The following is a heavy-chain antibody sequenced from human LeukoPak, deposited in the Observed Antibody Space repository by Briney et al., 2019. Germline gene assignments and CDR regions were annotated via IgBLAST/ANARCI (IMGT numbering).Heavy chain of an antibody. Sequence: PGGSLRLSCAASGFNFNNCAMHWVRQAPGKGLEWVAVISSDGSNKYYADSIKGRFTISRDNSKNTVFLLMNSLRAEDKAVYYCAKSGPSQSRYFDWLLSLEDWGQGALVTVSS. D-gene: IGHD3-9*01. CDR3: AKSGPSQSRYFDWLLSLED. J-gene: IGHJ4*02. CDR2: ISSDGSNK. V-gene: IGHV3-30*18. CDR1: GFNFNNCA.